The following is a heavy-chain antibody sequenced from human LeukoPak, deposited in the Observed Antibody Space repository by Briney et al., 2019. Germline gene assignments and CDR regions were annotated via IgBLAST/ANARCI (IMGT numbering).Heavy chain of an antibody. V-gene: IGHV3-23*01. CDR3: AKHEGYYSSSPLGMDV. J-gene: IGHJ6*02. CDR1: GFTFSSYA. Sequence: PGGSLRLSCAASGFTFSSYAMSWVRQAPGKGLEWVSAISGSGGSTYYANSVKGRFAISRDNSKNTLYLQMNSLRAEDTAVYYCAKHEGYYSSSPLGMDVWGQGTTVTVSS. CDR2: ISGSGGST. D-gene: IGHD6-13*01.